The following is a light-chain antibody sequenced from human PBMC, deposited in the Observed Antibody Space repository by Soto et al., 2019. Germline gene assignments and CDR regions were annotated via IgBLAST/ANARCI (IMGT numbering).Light chain of an antibody. V-gene: IGKV2-28*01. CDR3: MQALHTPLT. Sequence: DIVMTQYTLSLPVAPGEPASISCRSSQSRLQRNGYNHLECYLQKPGQSPQLLIYSGSNRSSGVPDRFSGSGSGTDFTLKISRVEAEDVGVYYCMQALHTPLTFGGATKVDIK. J-gene: IGKJ4*01. CDR1: QSRLQRNGYNH. CDR2: SGS.